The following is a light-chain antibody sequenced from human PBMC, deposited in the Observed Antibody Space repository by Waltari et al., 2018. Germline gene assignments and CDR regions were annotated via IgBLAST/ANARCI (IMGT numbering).Light chain of an antibody. V-gene: IGKV3-15*01. Sequence: EIVLTQSPATLSVSPGVRATLSCRASQSIRRNLAWYPQKPGHAPSLLIYGAYTRASAIPARFIGSGYGTEFTLTISSLQSEDFAGYYCQQYNSGPETFGQGTKLEIK. CDR3: QQYNSGPET. CDR1: QSIRRN. J-gene: IGKJ2*01. CDR2: GAY.